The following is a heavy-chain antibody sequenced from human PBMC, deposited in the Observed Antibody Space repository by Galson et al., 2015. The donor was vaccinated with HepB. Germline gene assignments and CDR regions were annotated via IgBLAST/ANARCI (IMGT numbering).Heavy chain of an antibody. D-gene: IGHD5-12*01. J-gene: IGHJ4*02. CDR2: ISSSSSYT. CDR1: GFTFSDYY. Sequence: SLRLSCAASGFTFSDYYMSWIRQAPGKGLEWVSYISSSSSYTNYADSVKGRFTISRDNAKNSLYLQMNSLRAEDTTVYYCARDMAGGSYYFDYWGQGTLVTVSS. CDR3: ARDMAGGSYYFDY. V-gene: IGHV3-11*06.